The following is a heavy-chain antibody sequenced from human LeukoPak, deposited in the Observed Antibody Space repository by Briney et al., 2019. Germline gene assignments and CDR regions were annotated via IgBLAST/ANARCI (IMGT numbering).Heavy chain of an antibody. CDR2: NSGST. V-gene: IGHV4-39*01. J-gene: IGHJ4*02. Sequence: PSETLSLTCTVSGGSISSSSYYWGWIRQPPGKGLEWIGSNSGSTYYNPSLKSRVTISVDTSRNQFSLKLSSVTAADTAVYYCANEGLRKDYWGQGNLVTVSS. CDR1: GGSISSSSYY. CDR3: ANEGLRKDY.